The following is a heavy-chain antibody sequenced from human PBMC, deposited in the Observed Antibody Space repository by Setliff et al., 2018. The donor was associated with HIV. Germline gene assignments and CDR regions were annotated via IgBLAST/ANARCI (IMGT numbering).Heavy chain of an antibody. J-gene: IGHJ4*02. CDR3: ATARPRHLVSTNPPYYFDY. CDR1: GFTFSSYA. D-gene: IGHD2-8*02. V-gene: IGHV3-23*01. Sequence: PGGSLRLSCASSGFTFSSYAMTWVRQAPGKGLECVAVISGSGGDTYYADSVKGRFVISREKSKSTLYLQMNSLRAEDTAVYYCATARPRHLVSTNPPYYFDYWGQGTLVTVSS. CDR2: ISGSGGDT.